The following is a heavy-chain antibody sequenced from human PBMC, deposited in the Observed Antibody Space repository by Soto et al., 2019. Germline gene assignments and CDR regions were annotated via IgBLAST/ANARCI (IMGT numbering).Heavy chain of an antibody. CDR2: INHTGSS. J-gene: IGHJ4*02. D-gene: IGHD4-17*01. CDR1: GVSISSGDFY. V-gene: IGHV4-30-4*01. Sequence: SETLSLTCTVYGVSISSGDFYWSWIRQPPGKGLEWIGYINHTGSSQYHPSLRGRVAFSMDTSKNQFSLEPRSVTAAATAMYYCARDVLDTTVDYYFDSWGQGSMVTVSS. CDR3: ARDVLDTTVDYYFDS.